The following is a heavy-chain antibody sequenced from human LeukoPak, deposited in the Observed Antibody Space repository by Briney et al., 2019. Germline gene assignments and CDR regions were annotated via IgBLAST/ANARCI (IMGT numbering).Heavy chain of an antibody. CDR1: GFTFSSYW. CDR3: ARDLDYDFWSGYSGWFDP. D-gene: IGHD3-3*01. J-gene: IGHJ5*02. Sequence: GGSLRLSCAASGFTFSSYWMSWVRQAPRKGLEWVANIKQDGSEKYYVDSVKGRFTISRDNAKNSLYLQMNSLRAEDTAVYYCARDLDYDFWSGYSGWFDPWGQGTLVTVSS. V-gene: IGHV3-7*01. CDR2: IKQDGSEK.